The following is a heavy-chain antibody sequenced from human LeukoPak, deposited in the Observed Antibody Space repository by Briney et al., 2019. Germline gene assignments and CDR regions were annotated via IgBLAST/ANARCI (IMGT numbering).Heavy chain of an antibody. CDR1: GFTFSSYS. CDR3: ARIDLMGSGWRRGYYYYMDV. Sequence: GGSLRLSCAASGFTFSSYSMNWVRQAPGKGLEWVSYISSSSSTIYYADSVKGRFTIFRDNAKNSLYLQMNSLRAEDAAVCYCARIDLMGSGWRRGYYYYMDVWGKGTTVTVSS. V-gene: IGHV3-48*01. D-gene: IGHD6-19*01. CDR2: ISSSSSTI. J-gene: IGHJ6*03.